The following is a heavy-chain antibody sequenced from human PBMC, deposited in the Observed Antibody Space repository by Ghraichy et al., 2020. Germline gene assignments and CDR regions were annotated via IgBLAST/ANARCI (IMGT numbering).Heavy chain of an antibody. Sequence: SETLSLTCTVSGGSISSYYWSWIRQPPGKGLEWIGYIYYSGSTNYNPSLKSRVTIPVDTSQNQFSLKLSSVTAADTAGYYCAGVSTQPPPAGAGTFDHWGQGTLVTVSS. CDR1: GGSISSYY. V-gene: IGHV4-59*01. CDR2: IYYSGST. D-gene: IGHD6-19*01. J-gene: IGHJ4*02. CDR3: AGVSTQPPPAGAGTFDH.